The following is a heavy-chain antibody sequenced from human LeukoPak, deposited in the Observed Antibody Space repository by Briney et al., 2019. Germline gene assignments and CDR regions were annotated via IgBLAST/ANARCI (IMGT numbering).Heavy chain of an antibody. CDR3: ARDRTRGYSGYDLDY. CDR2: INPNSGGT. J-gene: IGHJ4*02. V-gene: IGHV1-2*02. Sequence: ASLKVSCKASGYTFTGYYIHWVRQAPGQGREWMRWINPNSGGTNYAQKFQGRVTMTRDTSISTAYMELSRLRSDDTAVYYCARDRTRGYSGYDLDYWGQGTLVTVSS. D-gene: IGHD5-12*01. CDR1: GYTFTGYY.